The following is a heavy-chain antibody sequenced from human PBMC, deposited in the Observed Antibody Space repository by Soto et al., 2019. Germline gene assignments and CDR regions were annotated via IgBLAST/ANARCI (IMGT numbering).Heavy chain of an antibody. CDR3: ARDFEGSYGYGPFEY. D-gene: IGHD5-18*01. CDR2: IYYTGST. Sequence: SETLSLTCSVSGGSIKTGGYYWSWIRQHPGKGLEWIGYIYYTGSTYYNPPLKSRVTISVDMSKNQFSLKLSSVTAEDTAVYYCARDFEGSYGYGPFEYWGQGTLVTVSS. J-gene: IGHJ4*02. V-gene: IGHV4-31*03. CDR1: GGSIKTGGYY.